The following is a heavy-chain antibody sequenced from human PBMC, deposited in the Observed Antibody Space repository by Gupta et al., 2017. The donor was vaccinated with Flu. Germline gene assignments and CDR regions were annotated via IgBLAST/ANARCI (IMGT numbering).Heavy chain of an antibody. CDR3: GRGHWDS. V-gene: IGHV3-48*03. CDR2: ISSSGVT. J-gene: IGHJ4*02. Sequence: EVQLVESGGGVVQPGGSLRLSCAASGFTFSSYEMNWVRLAPGKGLEWVAFISSSGVTYYTDSVKDRFTISRDNAKNSVHLQXHXLRAEDXAFYYCGRGHWDSWGQGTLVTVSS. CDR1: GFTFSSYE.